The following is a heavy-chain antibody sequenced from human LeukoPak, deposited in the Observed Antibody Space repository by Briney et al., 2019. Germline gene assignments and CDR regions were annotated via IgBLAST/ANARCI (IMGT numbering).Heavy chain of an antibody. CDR2: ISYEGSNK. J-gene: IGHJ6*02. Sequence: GRSLRLSCAASGFTFSIYGMRWVRQAPGNGLEWGAVISYEGSNKYYADSVKGRFTISRDNSKNTLYLQMNSLRAEDTAVYYCAKDRRIAVAGHYYYGMDVWGQGTTVTVSS. CDR1: GFTFSIYG. D-gene: IGHD6-19*01. V-gene: IGHV3-30*18. CDR3: AKDRRIAVAGHYYYGMDV.